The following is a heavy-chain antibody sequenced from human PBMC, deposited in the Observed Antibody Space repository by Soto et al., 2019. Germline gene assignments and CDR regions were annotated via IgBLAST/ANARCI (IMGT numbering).Heavy chain of an antibody. CDR3: ARDEGILTGSPFDY. CDR1: GFTFGSYG. Sequence: QVQLVESGGGVVHPGRSLRLSCAASGFTFGSYGMHWVRQAPGKGLEWVALIWYDGSNKYYVDSVKGRFTISRDNSKNTLYLQMNSLRAEDTAVYFCARDEGILTGSPFDYWGQGTLVTVSS. CDR2: IWYDGSNK. D-gene: IGHD3-9*01. J-gene: IGHJ4*02. V-gene: IGHV3-33*01.